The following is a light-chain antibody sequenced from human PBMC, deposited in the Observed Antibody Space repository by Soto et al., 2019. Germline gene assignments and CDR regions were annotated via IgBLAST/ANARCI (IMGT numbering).Light chain of an antibody. V-gene: IGKV1-39*01. Sequence: DIQMTQSPSSLSASVGDRVTITCRASQSISSYLNWYQQKPGTAPELLIYAASSLRSGVPSRFTGSGSGTEFTLTISSLQPEDFATYSCQQSYSNPFTFGQGTRLEIK. CDR3: QQSYSNPFT. CDR2: AAS. CDR1: QSISSY. J-gene: IGKJ5*01.